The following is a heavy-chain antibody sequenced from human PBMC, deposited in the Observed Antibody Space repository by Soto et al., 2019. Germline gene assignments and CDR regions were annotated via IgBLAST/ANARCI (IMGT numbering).Heavy chain of an antibody. Sequence: GGSLRLSCAASGFTFSRYYWSWVRQAPGKGLEWVSAISGSGGSTYYADSVKGRFTISRDNSKNTLYLQMNSLRAEDTAVYYCAKVPHTAMPRRWFDPWGQGTLVTVSS. V-gene: IGHV3-23*01. CDR1: GFTFSRYY. D-gene: IGHD5-18*01. CDR3: AKVPHTAMPRRWFDP. CDR2: ISGSGGST. J-gene: IGHJ5*02.